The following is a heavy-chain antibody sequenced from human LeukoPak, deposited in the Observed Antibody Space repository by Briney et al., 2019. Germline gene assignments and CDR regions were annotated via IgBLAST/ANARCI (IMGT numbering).Heavy chain of an antibody. D-gene: IGHD1-26*01. CDR2: IYYSGST. CDR1: GISMGGYY. CDR3: VREFGATFDY. J-gene: IGHJ4*02. V-gene: IGHV4-59*01. Sequence: PSETLSLTCTVPGISMGGYYWSWIRQPPGKGLEWIGYIYYSGSTNYNPSLKSRVTLSVDTSKNQFSLKLSSVTAADTAVYYCVREFGATFDYWGQGTLVTVSS.